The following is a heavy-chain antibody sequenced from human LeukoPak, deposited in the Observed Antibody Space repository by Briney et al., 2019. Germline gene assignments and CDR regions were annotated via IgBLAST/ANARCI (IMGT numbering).Heavy chain of an antibody. CDR2: INPNSGGT. Sequence: ASVKVSCKASGYTFTGYYMHWVRQAPGQGLEWMGWINPNSGGTNYAQEFQGRVTMTRDTSISTAYMELSRLRSDDTAVYYCARGWLQRYYFDYWGQGTLVTVSS. V-gene: IGHV1-2*02. CDR1: GYTFTGYY. CDR3: ARGWLQRYYFDY. D-gene: IGHD5-24*01. J-gene: IGHJ4*02.